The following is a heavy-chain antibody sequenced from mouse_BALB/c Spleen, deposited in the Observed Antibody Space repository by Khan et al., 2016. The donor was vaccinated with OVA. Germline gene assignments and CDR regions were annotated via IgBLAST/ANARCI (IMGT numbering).Heavy chain of an antibody. CDR1: GFTFSTYG. J-gene: IGHJ4*01. V-gene: IGHV5-9-3*01. CDR2: ISSGGHYT. CDR3: TRSLFYYHAMDY. Sequence: EVELVESGGGLVKPGGSLKLSCSASGFTFSTYGMSWVRQTPEKRMEWVATISSGGHYTFYPDSVKGRLTISRDNAKNTLYLQMSSLRSEDTAMYYCTRSLFYYHAMDYLCQATSVTVSS.